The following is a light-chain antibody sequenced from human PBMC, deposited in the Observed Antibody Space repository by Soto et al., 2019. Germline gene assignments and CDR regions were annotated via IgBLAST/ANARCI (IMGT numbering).Light chain of an antibody. CDR2: NNN. CDR3: AACDDSLTGYV. J-gene: IGLJ1*01. Sequence: QSVLPQPTSASGTPGQRVTISCSGGSSNIGTNAVNWYQQILGTAPKLLIYNNNQRPSEVPDRFSGSKSGTSASLAISGLQSEDEADYYCAACDDSLTGYVFGAGTKVTVL. CDR1: SSNIGTNA. V-gene: IGLV1-44*01.